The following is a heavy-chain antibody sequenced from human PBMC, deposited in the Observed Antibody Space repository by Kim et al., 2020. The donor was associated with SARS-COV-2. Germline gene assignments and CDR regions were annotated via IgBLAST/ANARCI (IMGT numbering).Heavy chain of an antibody. CDR2: IDPSDSYI. CDR3: ARQEVDRTMAFDWYIDL. J-gene: IGHJ2*01. V-gene: IGHV5-10-1*01. CDR1: EYSFSDYW. D-gene: IGHD5-12*01. Sequence: GESLKISCKGSEYSFSDYWIAWVRQVPGKGLEWMGRIDPSDSYINYGPSFQGHVTFSVDKSINTAYLQWNSLKASDTANYYCARQEVDRTMAFDWYIDLWGRGTLVTVST.